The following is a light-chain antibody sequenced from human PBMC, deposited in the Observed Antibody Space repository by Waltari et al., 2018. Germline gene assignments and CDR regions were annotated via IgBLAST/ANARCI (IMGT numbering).Light chain of an antibody. CDR1: QSISRF. CDR2: DAP. J-gene: IGKJ1*01. CDR3: QKYGSLPAT. Sequence: EIMLTQSPGTLSLSPGERATLSCRASQSISRFLAWYQQKPGQAPRLLIYDAPTRATGIPDRFSGSESGTDFSLTINRLEPEDIAVYYCQKYGSLPATFGQGTKVEIK. V-gene: IGKV3-20*01.